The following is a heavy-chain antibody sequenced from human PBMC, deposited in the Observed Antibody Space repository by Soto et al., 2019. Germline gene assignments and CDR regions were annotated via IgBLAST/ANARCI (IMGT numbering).Heavy chain of an antibody. J-gene: IGHJ4*02. V-gene: IGHV1-3*01. Sequence: ASVKVSCKASGYTFTSYAMHWVRQAPGQRLEWMGWINAGNGNTKYSQKFQGRVTITRDTSASTAYMELSSLRSEDTAVYYCARDRNDRATWELLDYWGQGTLVTVSS. CDR2: INAGNGNT. CDR3: ARDRNDRATWELLDY. CDR1: GYTFTSYA. D-gene: IGHD1-26*01.